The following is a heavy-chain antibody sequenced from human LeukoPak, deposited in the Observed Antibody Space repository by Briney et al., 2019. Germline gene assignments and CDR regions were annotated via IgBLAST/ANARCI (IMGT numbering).Heavy chain of an antibody. J-gene: IGHJ6*03. V-gene: IGHV4-34*01. CDR1: GESFSGYY. CDR2: INHSGST. Sequence: SETLSLTCAVYGESFSGYYWTWIRQPPGKGREWIAEINHSGSTNYNPSLKSRVTTSVDTSKNQFSLRLTSLIAADTAVYYCARGRRIPPWQHYYYSMDVWGKGTTVTVSS. CDR3: ARGRRIPPWQHYYYSMDV. D-gene: IGHD5-18*01.